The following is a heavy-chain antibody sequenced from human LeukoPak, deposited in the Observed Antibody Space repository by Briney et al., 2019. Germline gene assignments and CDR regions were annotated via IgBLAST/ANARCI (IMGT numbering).Heavy chain of an antibody. CDR3: ARVVPSDYYDSSGYYPEAFDI. J-gene: IGHJ3*02. D-gene: IGHD3-22*01. CDR1: GYTFTSYY. CDR2: INPSGGST. Sequence: ASVKVSCKPSGYTFTSYYMHWVRQAPGHGLEWMGIINPSGGSTSYAQKFQGRVTMTRDTSTSTVYMELSSLRSEDTAVYYCARVVPSDYYDSSGYYPEAFDIWGQGTMVTVSS. V-gene: IGHV1-46*01.